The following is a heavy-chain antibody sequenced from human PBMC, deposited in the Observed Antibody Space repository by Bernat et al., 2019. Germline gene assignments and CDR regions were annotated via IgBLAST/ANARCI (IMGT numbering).Heavy chain of an antibody. CDR3: ARGPILTDYYFDY. Sequence: EVQLLESGGGLVQPGGSLRLSCAASGFTFSSYAMSWVRQAPGKGLEWVSAISGGGGSTYYADSVKGRFTISRDNSKNTLYLQMNSLRAEDTAVYYCARGPILTDYYFDYWGQGTLVTVSS. CDR2: ISGGGGST. D-gene: IGHD3-9*01. V-gene: IGHV3-23*01. CDR1: GFTFSSYA. J-gene: IGHJ4*02.